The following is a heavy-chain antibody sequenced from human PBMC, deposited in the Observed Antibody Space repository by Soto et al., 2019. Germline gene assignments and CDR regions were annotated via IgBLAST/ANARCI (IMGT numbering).Heavy chain of an antibody. V-gene: IGHV1-46*04. CDR3: GRDRGGTDWENEGFDF. CDR1: GYIFTSRY. Sequence: QVQLVQSGAEVKKPGASVKVSCKTSGYIFTSRYMHWVRQAPGQGLEWMAIINTSGGDTIYAQRLQWRVTVTSDTSTNTVYMELSALICEDTAVYFCGRDRGGTDWENEGFDFGSQGTRVTVSS. D-gene: IGHD1-1*01. J-gene: IGHJ3*01. CDR2: INTSGGDT.